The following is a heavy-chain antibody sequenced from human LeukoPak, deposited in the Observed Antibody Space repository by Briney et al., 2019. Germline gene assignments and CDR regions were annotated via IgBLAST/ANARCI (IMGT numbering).Heavy chain of an antibody. Sequence: PGRSLRLSCAASGFTFSSYGMHWVRQAPGKGLEWVAVIWYDGSNKYYADSVKGRFTISRDNSKNTLYLQMNSLRAEDTAVYYCARDSQRLLWFGERRLDPWGQGTLVTVSS. D-gene: IGHD3-10*01. J-gene: IGHJ5*02. CDR2: IWYDGSNK. CDR3: ARDSQRLLWFGERRLDP. CDR1: GFTFSSYG. V-gene: IGHV3-33*01.